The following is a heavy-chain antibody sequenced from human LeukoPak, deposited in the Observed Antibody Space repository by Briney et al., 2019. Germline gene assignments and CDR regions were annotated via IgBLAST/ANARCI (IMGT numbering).Heavy chain of an antibody. Sequence: KPSETLSLTCAVYGGSFSGYYWSWIRQPPGKGLEWIGEINHSGSTNYNPSLKSRVTISVDTSKNQFSLKLSSVTAADTAVYYCARGPRIQLWLPRPVDYWGQGTLVTVSS. CDR3: ARGPRIQLWLPRPVDY. V-gene: IGHV4-34*01. J-gene: IGHJ4*02. CDR2: INHSGST. CDR1: GGSFSGYY. D-gene: IGHD5-18*01.